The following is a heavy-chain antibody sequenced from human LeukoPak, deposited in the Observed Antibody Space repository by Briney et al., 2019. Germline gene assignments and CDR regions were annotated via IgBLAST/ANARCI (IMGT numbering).Heavy chain of an antibody. CDR3: ASAPPAHYGDYDVQFDY. D-gene: IGHD4-17*01. J-gene: IGHJ4*02. V-gene: IGHV1-46*03. Sequence: ASVKVSRKASRYTLTRYYMHWVRQAPGQGLEWMGKINPSGGSTSYAQKFQGRVTMTSDMSTSKVYMDLRSLRSEDTAVYYCASAPPAHYGDYDVQFDYWGQGNLVTVSS. CDR2: INPSGGST. CDR1: RYTLTRYY.